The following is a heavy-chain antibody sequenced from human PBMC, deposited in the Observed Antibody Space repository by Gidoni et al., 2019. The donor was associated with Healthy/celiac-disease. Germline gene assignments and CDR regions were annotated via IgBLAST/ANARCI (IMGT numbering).Heavy chain of an antibody. CDR3: ARLGEYYYDSSGYRQPYWYFDL. CDR1: GGSLSSSTYY. J-gene: IGHJ2*01. D-gene: IGHD3-22*01. CDR2: IYYSGST. V-gene: IGHV4-39*01. Sequence: QLQLQESGPGLVKPSETLSLTCTVSGGSLSSSTYYWGWLRQPPGKVLEWIGSIYYSGSTYYNPSLKSRVTISVDTSKNQFSLKLSSVTAADTAVYYCARLGEYYYDSSGYRQPYWYFDLWGRGTLVTVSS.